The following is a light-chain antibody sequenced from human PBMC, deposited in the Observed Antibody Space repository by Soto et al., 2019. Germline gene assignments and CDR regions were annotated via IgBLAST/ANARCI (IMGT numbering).Light chain of an antibody. Sequence: SALTQPASVSWSPGQSITISCTGTSSDIGGYYYVSWYQHHPGKAPKLLIYQVTNRPSRVSNRFSGSKSGNTASLTISGLQADDEADYYCTSYSSSDIFYVFGTGTKVTVL. CDR3: TSYSSSDIFYV. CDR1: SSDIGGYYY. J-gene: IGLJ1*01. CDR2: QVT. V-gene: IGLV2-14*01.